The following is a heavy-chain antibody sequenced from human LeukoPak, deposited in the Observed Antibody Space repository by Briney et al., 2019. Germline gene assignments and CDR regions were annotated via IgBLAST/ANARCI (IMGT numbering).Heavy chain of an antibody. CDR1: GFTFSSYA. V-gene: IGHV3-23*01. CDR2: ISGSGGST. Sequence: PGGSLRLSCAASGFTFSSYAMSWVRQAPGKGLEWVSAISGSGGSTYYADSVKGRFTISRDNSKNTLYLQMNSLRAEDTAVYYCAKGGICSSTSCPYYYYGMDVWGQATTVTVSS. CDR3: AKGGICSSTSCPYYYYGMDV. J-gene: IGHJ6*02. D-gene: IGHD2-2*01.